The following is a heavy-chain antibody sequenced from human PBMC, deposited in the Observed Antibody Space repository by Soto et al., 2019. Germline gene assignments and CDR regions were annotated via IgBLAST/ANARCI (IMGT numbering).Heavy chain of an antibody. V-gene: IGHV1-18*01. CDR3: ARDKRSGGSYRTVDY. CDR1: GYTFTSYG. CDR2: ISAYNGNT. D-gene: IGHD3-16*02. J-gene: IGHJ4*02. Sequence: ASVKVSCKASGYTFTSYGISWVRQAPGQGLEWMGWISAYNGNTNYAQKLQGRVTMTTDTSTSTAYMELRSLRSDDTAVYYCARDKRSGGSYRTVDYWGQGTLVTVSS.